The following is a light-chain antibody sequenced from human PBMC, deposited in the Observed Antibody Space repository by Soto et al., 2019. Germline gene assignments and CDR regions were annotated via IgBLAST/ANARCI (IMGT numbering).Light chain of an antibody. V-gene: IGKV3-20*01. CDR1: QSVSSSF. CDR3: QQYGSSPRT. J-gene: IGKJ5*01. CDR2: GAS. Sequence: ENVLTQSPGTLSLSPVERATLSCRVSQSVSSSFLAWYQQKVGQAPGLLIYGASSRSNRIPDRFSGSRSGTYFTLTISRLEPEDLAVYYCQQYGSSPRTFGQGTRLEIK.